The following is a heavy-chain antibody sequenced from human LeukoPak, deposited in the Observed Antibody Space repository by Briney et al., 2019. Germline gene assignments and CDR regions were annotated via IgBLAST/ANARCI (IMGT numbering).Heavy chain of an antibody. V-gene: IGHV3-53*01. CDR2: IYSGDST. D-gene: IGHD5-18*01. J-gene: IGHJ4*02. Sequence: GGSLRLSCATSGFTFSSYSMNWVRQAPGKGLEWVSVIYSGDSTYYADSVKGRFTISRDNSKNTLYLQMNSLRAEDTAVYYCAKGGYSYGLRRYYFDYWGQGTLVTVSS. CDR3: AKGGYSYGLRRYYFDY. CDR1: GFTFSSYS.